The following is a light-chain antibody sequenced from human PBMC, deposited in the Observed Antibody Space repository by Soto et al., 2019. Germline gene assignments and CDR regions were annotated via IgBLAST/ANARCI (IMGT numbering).Light chain of an antibody. CDR2: EVT. CDR3: SSFTSSSTYVI. J-gene: IGLJ2*01. CDR1: SSDVGGYKY. Sequence: QSVLTQPASVSGSPGQSITISCTGTSSDVGGYKYVSWYQQQPGKAPKLLIYEVTNRPSGVSNRFSGSKSGNTASLTISGLQADDEADYYCSSFTSSSTYVIFGGGTQLTVL. V-gene: IGLV2-14*03.